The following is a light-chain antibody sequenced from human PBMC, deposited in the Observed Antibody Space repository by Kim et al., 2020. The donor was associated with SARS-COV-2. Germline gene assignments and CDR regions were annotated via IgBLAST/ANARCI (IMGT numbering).Light chain of an antibody. CDR1: QSVNSSP. CDR2: GAS. CDR3: QQYGSSPYT. Sequence: EIVLTQSPGTLSLSPGEIATLSCRASQSVNSSPLAWYQQKPGQAPRLLIYGASSRATGIPDRFSGSGSGTEFSLTISRLEPEDFAVYYCQQYGSSPYTFGQGTKLEIK. V-gene: IGKV3-20*01. J-gene: IGKJ2*01.